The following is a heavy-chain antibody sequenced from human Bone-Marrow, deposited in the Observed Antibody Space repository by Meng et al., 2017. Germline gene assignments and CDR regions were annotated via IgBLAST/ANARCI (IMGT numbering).Heavy chain of an antibody. CDR1: GFTFSSYW. CDR3: ANLWGYCSGGSCSGTWTDY. D-gene: IGHD2-15*01. Sequence: GESLKISCAASGFTFSSYWMHWVRQAPGKGLVWVSRINTDGTTTTYADSVKGRFTISRDNSKNTLYLQMTSLRAEDTAVYYCANLWGYCSGGSCSGTWTDYWGQGTLVTVSS. V-gene: IGHV3-74*01. J-gene: IGHJ4*02. CDR2: INTDGTTT.